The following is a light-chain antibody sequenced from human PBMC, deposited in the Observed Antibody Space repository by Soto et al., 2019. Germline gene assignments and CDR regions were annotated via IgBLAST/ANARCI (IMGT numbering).Light chain of an antibody. J-gene: IGKJ3*01. CDR2: AAS. V-gene: IGKV1-39*01. Sequence: DIQMTQSPSSLSASVGDRVTITCRASQSISSYLNWYQQKPGKAPKLLIYAASSLQSGVPSRFSGSGSGTDFTLTISSLQPADFATYYCQQSYSTLGITFGPGTKVDIK. CDR3: QQSYSTLGIT. CDR1: QSISSY.